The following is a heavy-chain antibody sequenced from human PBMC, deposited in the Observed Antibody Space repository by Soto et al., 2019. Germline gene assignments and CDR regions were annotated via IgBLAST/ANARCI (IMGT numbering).Heavy chain of an antibody. D-gene: IGHD6-13*01. CDR1: CDSITSTCYY. CDR2: IHYSVST. CDR3: ARRLFSSTWPSYFDY. V-gene: IGHV4-39*01. Sequence: PSETLSLTCTFSCDSITSTCYYWGWIRQPSGKGLEWIGCIHYSVSTYYNPSLRSRVTSSVDTSKNQFSLKVSSVTAADTAVYYCARRLFSSTWPSYFDYWGEGTLVTVSS. J-gene: IGHJ4*02.